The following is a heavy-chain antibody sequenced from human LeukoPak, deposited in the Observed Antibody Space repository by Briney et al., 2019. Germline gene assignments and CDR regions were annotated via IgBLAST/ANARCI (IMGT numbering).Heavy chain of an antibody. J-gene: IGHJ6*02. CDR1: GFTFSSYS. V-gene: IGHV3-48*04. D-gene: IGHD2-15*01. Sequence: PGGCLRLSCAASGFTFSSYSVNWVRQAPGKGLEWVSYIINSGSTRYYADSVKGRFTISRDNAKNSLYLQINSLRAEDTAVYYCARDGYCSAGSCDNHNYYGVDVWGQGTTVTVSS. CDR2: IINSGSTR. CDR3: ARDGYCSAGSCDNHNYYGVDV.